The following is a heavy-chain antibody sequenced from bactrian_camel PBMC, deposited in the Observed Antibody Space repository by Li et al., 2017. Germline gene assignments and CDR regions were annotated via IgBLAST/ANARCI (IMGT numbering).Heavy chain of an antibody. CDR2: MSSEGTT. Sequence: VQLVESGGDLVQPGGSLRLSCSASGIRFDASKMGWYRQAPGKRCELVSTMSSEGTTYYSDSVKGRFTISGDAAKSTVYLQMNSLTPEDTGTYYCVADFWASAIIPDPDRCRLRSRFDNWGQGTQVTVS. V-gene: IGHV3S53*01. CDR1: GIRFDASK. CDR3: VADFWASAIIPDPDRCRLRSRFDN. D-gene: IGHD1*01. J-gene: IGHJ4*01.